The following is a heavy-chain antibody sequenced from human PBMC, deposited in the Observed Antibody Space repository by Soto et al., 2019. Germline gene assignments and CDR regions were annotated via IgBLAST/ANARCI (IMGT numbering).Heavy chain of an antibody. CDR1: GYTCTTHS. V-gene: IGHV1-3*01. J-gene: IGHJ6*03. Sequence: QVQLVQSGAEVKKPGASVRVSCKVSGYTCTTHSLNWVRQAPGQRLEWMGWINPDSGYTKYAQNFQDRVTITRDTSASTAYLELSSLRSEDTAIYYCARDPPGVFGYYMDGWGKGTTVIVSS. CDR3: ARDPPGVFGYYMDG. D-gene: IGHD3-3*01. CDR2: INPDSGYT.